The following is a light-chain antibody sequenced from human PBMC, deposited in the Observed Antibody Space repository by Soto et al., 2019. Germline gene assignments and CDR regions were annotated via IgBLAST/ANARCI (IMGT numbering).Light chain of an antibody. CDR3: RSWDSSLSADV. CDR1: SSNIGGNS. Sequence: QSVLTQPPSVSAAPGQKVTISCSGSSSNIGGNSVSWYQQLPGTAPKLLIYDDDKRPSGIPDRFSGSKSGTSATLGITGFHTGDEADYYCRSWDSSLSADVFATGTKGTVL. CDR2: DDD. V-gene: IGLV1-51*01. J-gene: IGLJ1*01.